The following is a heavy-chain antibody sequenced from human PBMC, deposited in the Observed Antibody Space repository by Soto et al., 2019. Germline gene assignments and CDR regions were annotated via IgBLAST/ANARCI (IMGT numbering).Heavy chain of an antibody. CDR2: INHSGST. D-gene: IGHD3-10*01. J-gene: IGHJ4*02. CDR1: GGSFSGYY. V-gene: IGHV4-34*01. CDR3: ARMLRNYYGSGSYYRGLDY. Sequence: SETLSLTCAVYGGSFSGYYWSWIRQPPGKGLEWIGEINHSGSTNYNPSLKSRVTISVDTSKNQFSLKLSSVTAADTAVYYCARMLRNYYGSGSYYRGLDYWGQGTLVTVSS.